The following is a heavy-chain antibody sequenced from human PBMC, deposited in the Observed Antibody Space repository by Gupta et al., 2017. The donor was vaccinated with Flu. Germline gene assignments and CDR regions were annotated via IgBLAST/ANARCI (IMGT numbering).Heavy chain of an antibody. J-gene: IGHJ4*02. CDR2: INADATSI. CDR1: GFTFSSYD. Sequence: EVRLVESGGGLVQPGGSLRLSCAASGFTFSSYDMHWVRQAPGKGLVWVARINADATSITYADSVEGRFTISRDNAKNTLFLQMNSLRVEDTAVYYCTRDWWGSLEYWGQGALVTVSS. V-gene: IGHV3-74*01. D-gene: IGHD3-16*01. CDR3: TRDWWGSLEY.